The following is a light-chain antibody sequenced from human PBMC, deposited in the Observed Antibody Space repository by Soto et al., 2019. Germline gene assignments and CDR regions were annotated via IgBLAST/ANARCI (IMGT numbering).Light chain of an antibody. CDR1: QSVSSY. V-gene: IGKV3-15*01. CDR2: DAS. J-gene: IGKJ2*01. CDR3: QQYSNWPPLYT. Sequence: EIVMTQSPATLSVSPGERATLSCRASQSVSSYLAWYQQKPCLPPRLLIYDASTRATGIPDRFSGSGSGTDLTLTISSLHFADFAVYYCQQYSNWPPLYTFGRGTKLQIK.